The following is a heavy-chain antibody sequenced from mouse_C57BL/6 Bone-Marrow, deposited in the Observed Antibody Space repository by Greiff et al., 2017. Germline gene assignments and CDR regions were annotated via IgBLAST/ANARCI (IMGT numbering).Heavy chain of an antibody. Sequence: VHVKQSVAELVRPGASVKLSCTASGFNIKNTYMHWVKQRPEQGLEWIGRIDPANGNTKYAPKFQGKATITADTSSNTAYLQLSSLTSEDTAIYYCATATVVAKGYWFDCWGQGTTLTVSS. CDR3: ATATVVAKGYWFDC. CDR2: IDPANGNT. V-gene: IGHV14-3*01. J-gene: IGHJ2*01. CDR1: GFNIKNTY. D-gene: IGHD1-1*01.